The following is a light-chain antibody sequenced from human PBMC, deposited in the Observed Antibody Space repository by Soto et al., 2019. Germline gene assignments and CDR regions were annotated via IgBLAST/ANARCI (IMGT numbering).Light chain of an antibody. J-gene: IGKJ1*01. CDR3: QQYGDSPWT. Sequence: DIVLTQSPGTLYLSLGERATLSCRASQIVNSGYLAWYQQRPGQAPRLPIYGASSRATGIPDRFSGSGSGTDFTLTISRLVPEDFAVYYCQQYGDSPWTFGQGTKVDIK. CDR1: QIVNSGY. V-gene: IGKV3-20*01. CDR2: GAS.